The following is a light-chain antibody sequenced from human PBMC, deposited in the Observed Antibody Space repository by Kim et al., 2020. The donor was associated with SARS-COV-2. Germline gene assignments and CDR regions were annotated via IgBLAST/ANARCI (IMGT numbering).Light chain of an antibody. Sequence: PEERATLSGRASQTINNRLVWYQQKPGQAPRLLIYDATTRATGVPARFIGSGSETDFTLTISSLQSEDFAVYYWQQSNDWPPLTFGQGTKVDIK. CDR3: QQSNDWPPLT. J-gene: IGKJ1*01. CDR1: QTINNR. V-gene: IGKV3-15*01. CDR2: DAT.